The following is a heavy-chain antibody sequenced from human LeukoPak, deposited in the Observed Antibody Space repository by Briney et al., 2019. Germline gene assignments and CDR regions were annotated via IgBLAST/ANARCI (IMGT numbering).Heavy chain of an antibody. CDR2: IYYSGST. CDR3: ARVSCSSTSCYWGSAYNWFDP. J-gene: IGHJ5*02. CDR1: GGSISSGDYY. Sequence: SQTLSLTCTVSGGSISSGDYYWSWIRQPPGKGLEWIGYIYYSGSTYYNQSPNNRVTISLDTSKNYFSLKLSFVTAADTAVYYCARVSCSSTSCYWGSAYNWFDPWGQGTLVTVSS. V-gene: IGHV4-30-4*08. D-gene: IGHD2-2*01.